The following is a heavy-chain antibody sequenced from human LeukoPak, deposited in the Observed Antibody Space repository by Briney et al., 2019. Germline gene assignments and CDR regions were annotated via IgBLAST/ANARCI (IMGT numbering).Heavy chain of an antibody. CDR2: ISSSGSTI. CDR3: AKDIVVVVAAPDAFDI. J-gene: IGHJ3*02. V-gene: IGHV3-11*01. Sequence: PGGSLRLSCAASGFTFSDYYMSWIRQAPGKGLEWVSYISSSGSTIYYADSVKGRFTISRDNAKNSLYLQMNSLRAEDTAVYYCAKDIVVVVAAPDAFDIWGQGTMVTVSS. CDR1: GFTFSDYY. D-gene: IGHD2-15*01.